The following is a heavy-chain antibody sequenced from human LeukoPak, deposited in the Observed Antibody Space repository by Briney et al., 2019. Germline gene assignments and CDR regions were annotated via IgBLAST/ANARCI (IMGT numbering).Heavy chain of an antibody. V-gene: IGHV3-74*01. CDR1: GSTFTSYW. CDR3: AMGPYYYDSSGYYY. D-gene: IGHD3-22*01. CDR2: INSDGSST. J-gene: IGHJ4*02. Sequence: PGGSLRLSCVASGSTFTSYWMHWVRQAPGKGLVWVSRINSDGSSTNYADSVKGRFTISRDNAKNTLYLQMNSPRAEDTAVYYCAMGPYYYDSSGYYYWGQGTLVTVSS.